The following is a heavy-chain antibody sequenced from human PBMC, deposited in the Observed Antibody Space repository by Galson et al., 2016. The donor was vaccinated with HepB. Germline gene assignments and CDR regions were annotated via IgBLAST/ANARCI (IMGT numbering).Heavy chain of an antibody. J-gene: IGHJ6*03. CDR3: ARRDSSKWLYYYYNYMDV. CDR2: ISHDGANT. D-gene: IGHD3-22*01. CDR1: GFTFSSFA. V-gene: IGHV3-30-3*01. Sequence: SLRLSCAASGFTFSSFAMRWVRQAPGKGLEWVAFISHDGANTYYADSVKGRFTISRDNSDNTLYLTMNSLSPDDTAIFYCARRDSSKWLYYYYNYMDVWGKGTTVIVSS.